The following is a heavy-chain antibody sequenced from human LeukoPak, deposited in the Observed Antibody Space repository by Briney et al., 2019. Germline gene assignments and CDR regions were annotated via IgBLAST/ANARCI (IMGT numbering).Heavy chain of an antibody. CDR1: GYIYASYG. J-gene: IGHJ4*02. CDR3: ARAAMFYYDSSGYYYVDY. CDR2: VSGNNGNT. Sequence: ASVKVSCKASGYIYASYGITWVRQAPGQGLERMGWVSGNNGNTNYAQKFQGRVIMTTDTSTTTAYMDLRSLRSDDTAVYFCARAAMFYYDSSGYYYVDYWGQGTLVTVSS. V-gene: IGHV1-18*01. D-gene: IGHD3-22*01.